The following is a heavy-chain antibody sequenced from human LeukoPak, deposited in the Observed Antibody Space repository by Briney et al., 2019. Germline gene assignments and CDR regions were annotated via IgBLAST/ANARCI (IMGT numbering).Heavy chain of an antibody. J-gene: IGHJ5*02. CDR2: INSDGSSA. Sequence: GGSLRLSCGASGVTFSRYWMHWVRQAPGKGLVWVSRINSDGSSASYADSVKGRFTISRDNAKNTLYLQMNSLRAEDTAVYYCARHLTYGGWNAWGQGTLVTVSS. V-gene: IGHV3-74*01. CDR1: GVTFSRYW. D-gene: IGHD4-23*01. CDR3: ARHLTYGGWNA.